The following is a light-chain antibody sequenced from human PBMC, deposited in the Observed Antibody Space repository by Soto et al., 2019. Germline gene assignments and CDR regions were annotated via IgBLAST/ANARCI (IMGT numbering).Light chain of an antibody. CDR1: QSVSNN. CDR2: GAS. V-gene: IGKV3-15*01. J-gene: IGKJ3*01. CDR3: QQYNDWPFT. Sequence: EIVMTQYPATLSVSPGERATLSCGASQSVSNNLAWYQQKPGQAPRLLIYGASTRATGIPARFSGSGSGTEFTLTISGLQSEDFALYYCQQYNDWPFTFGPGTKVDIK.